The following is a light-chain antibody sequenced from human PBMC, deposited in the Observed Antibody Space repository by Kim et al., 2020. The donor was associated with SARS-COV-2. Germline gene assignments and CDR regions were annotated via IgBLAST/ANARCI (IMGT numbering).Light chain of an antibody. V-gene: IGKV1-5*01. CDR3: QQYNSYSLT. Sequence: SASVGDRVTITCRASQSSSSWLAWYQQKPGKAPKLLIYDASSLESGVPSRFSGSGSGTEFTLTISSLQPDDFATYYCQQYNSYSLTFGGGTKLEI. CDR1: QSSSSW. CDR2: DAS. J-gene: IGKJ4*01.